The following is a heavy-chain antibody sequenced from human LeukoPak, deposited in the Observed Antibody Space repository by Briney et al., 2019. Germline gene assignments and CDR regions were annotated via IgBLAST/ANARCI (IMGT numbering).Heavy chain of an antibody. D-gene: IGHD5-12*01. CDR3: ARDSLPENLVATPYYFDY. CDR2: ISSSSSYI. CDR1: GFTFSSYS. Sequence: PGGSLRLSCAASGFTFSSYSMNWVRQAPGKGLEWVSSISSSSSYIYYADSVKGRFTISRDNAKNSLYLQMNSLRAEDTAVYYCARDSLPENLVATPYYFDYWGQGTLVTVSS. J-gene: IGHJ4*02. V-gene: IGHV3-21*01.